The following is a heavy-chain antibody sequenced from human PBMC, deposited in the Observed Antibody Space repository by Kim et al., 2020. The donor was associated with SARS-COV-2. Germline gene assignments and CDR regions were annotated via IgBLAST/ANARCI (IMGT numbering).Heavy chain of an antibody. V-gene: IGHV1-69*04. D-gene: IGHD3-10*01. CDR1: GGTFSSYA. CDR2: IIPILGIA. CDR3: ARDYYGSGSYLDV. Sequence: SVKVSCKASGGTFSSYAISWVRQAPGQGLEWMGRIIPILGIANYAQKFQGRVTITTDKSTSTAYMDLSSLRSEDTAVYYCARDYYGSGSYLDVWGQGTTVTVSS. J-gene: IGHJ6*02.